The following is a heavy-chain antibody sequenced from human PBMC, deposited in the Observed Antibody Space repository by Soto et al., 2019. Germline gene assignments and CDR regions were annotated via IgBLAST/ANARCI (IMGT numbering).Heavy chain of an antibody. CDR3: AKDMRRGYCSSTSCSPFDP. Sequence: LRLSCAASGFTFSSYAMSWVRQAPGKGLEWVSAISGSGGSTYYADSVKGRFTISRDNSKNTLYLQMNSLRAEDTAVYYCAKDMRRGYCSSTSCSPFDPWGEGTLVTVSS. CDR1: GFTFSSYA. J-gene: IGHJ5*02. CDR2: ISGSGGST. D-gene: IGHD2-2*01. V-gene: IGHV3-23*01.